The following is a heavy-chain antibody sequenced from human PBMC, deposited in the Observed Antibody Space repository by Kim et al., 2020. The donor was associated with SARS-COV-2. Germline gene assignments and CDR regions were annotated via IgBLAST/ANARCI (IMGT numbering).Heavy chain of an antibody. D-gene: IGHD5-18*01. Sequence: SETLSLTCTVSGGSISSGGYYWSWIRQHPGKGLEWIGYIYYSGSTYYNPSLKSRVTISVDTSKNQFSLKLSSVTAADTAVYYCAREETGGYSYGYLGYYFDYWGQGTLVTVSS. J-gene: IGHJ4*02. CDR3: AREETGGYSYGYLGYYFDY. CDR1: GGSISSGGYY. CDR2: IYYSGST. V-gene: IGHV4-31*03.